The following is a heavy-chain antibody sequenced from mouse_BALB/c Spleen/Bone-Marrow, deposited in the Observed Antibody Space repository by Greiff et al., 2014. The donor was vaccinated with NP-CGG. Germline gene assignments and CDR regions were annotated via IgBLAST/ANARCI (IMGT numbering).Heavy chain of an antibody. V-gene: IGHV5-9*02. CDR1: GFAFSSYD. D-gene: IGHD4-1*01. Sequence: EVQLVESGGGLVKPGGSLKLSCAASGFAFSSYDMSRVRQTPEKRLEWVATISSGGSYTYYPDSVKGRFTISRDNARNTLYLQMSSLRSEDTALYYCARPLTGAYFDYWGQGTTLTVSS. J-gene: IGHJ2*01. CDR2: ISSGGSYT. CDR3: ARPLTGAYFDY.